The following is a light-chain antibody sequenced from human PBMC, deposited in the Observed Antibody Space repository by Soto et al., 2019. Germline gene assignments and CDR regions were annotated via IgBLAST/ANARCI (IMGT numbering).Light chain of an antibody. V-gene: IGKV3-15*01. CDR3: QQYNNWPRT. CDR2: GAS. J-gene: IGKJ1*01. CDR1: QSVSSK. Sequence: EIVMTQSPATLSVSPGERATLSCRASQSVSSKLAWYQQKPGQAPRLLIYGASTRATGIPARFSGSGSGTEFTLTIGSLQSEDFAVYYCQQYNNWPRTFGQGTKVDIK.